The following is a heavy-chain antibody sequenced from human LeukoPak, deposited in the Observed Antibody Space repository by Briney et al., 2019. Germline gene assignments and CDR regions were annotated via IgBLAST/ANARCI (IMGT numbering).Heavy chain of an antibody. D-gene: IGHD6-19*01. Sequence: GGSLRLSCAASGFTFSSYAMHWVRQAPGKGLEWVAVISYDGSNKYYADSVKGRFTISRDNAKNSLYLQMNSLRAEDTAVYYCARDMEQWLPSTLWGQGTLVTVSS. J-gene: IGHJ4*02. CDR2: ISYDGSNK. CDR1: GFTFSSYA. V-gene: IGHV3-30-3*01. CDR3: ARDMEQWLPSTL.